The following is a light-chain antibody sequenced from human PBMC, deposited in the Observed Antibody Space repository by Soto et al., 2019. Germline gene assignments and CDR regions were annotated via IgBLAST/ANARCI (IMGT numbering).Light chain of an antibody. CDR1: QTISSW. V-gene: IGKV1-5*03. J-gene: IGKJ3*01. CDR3: QLLNICPPLLP. Sequence: EIQMTQFPSTLSGSVGDRVTITCRASQTISSWLAWYQQKPGKAPKPLIYKASTLKSGAPSRFSAVGSGTEFALTISSLQPDDFATYYCQLLNICPPLLPFGPGRKVDI. CDR2: KAS.